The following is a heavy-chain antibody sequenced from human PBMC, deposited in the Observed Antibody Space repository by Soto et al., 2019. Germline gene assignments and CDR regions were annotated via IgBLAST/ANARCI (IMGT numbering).Heavy chain of an antibody. D-gene: IGHD7-27*01. Sequence: SETLSLTCTVSGGSISSGGYYWSWIRQHPGKGLEWIGYIYYSGSTYYNPSLKSRVTISVDTSKNQFSLKLSSVTAADTAVYYCASESAAGDLGAFDFWGQGTMVTVSS. V-gene: IGHV4-31*03. CDR1: GGSISSGGYY. CDR2: IYYSGST. J-gene: IGHJ3*01. CDR3: ASESAAGDLGAFDF.